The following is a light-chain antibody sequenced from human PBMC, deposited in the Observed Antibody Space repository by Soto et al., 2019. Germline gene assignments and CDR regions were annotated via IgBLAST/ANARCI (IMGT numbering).Light chain of an antibody. CDR2: GAS. CDR3: QQYNTWPPDT. V-gene: IGKV3-15*01. J-gene: IGKJ4*01. Sequence: EIVMTQSPATLSVSPGERATLSCRASQSVSSNLAWYQQKPGQAPRLLIYGASTRATGIPARFSGSGSGTEFTLTISSLQSEDFAVYYCQQYNTWPPDTFGGGPKVEIK. CDR1: QSVSSN.